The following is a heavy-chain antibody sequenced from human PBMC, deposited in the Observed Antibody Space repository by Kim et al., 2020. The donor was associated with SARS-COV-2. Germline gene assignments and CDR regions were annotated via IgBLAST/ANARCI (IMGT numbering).Heavy chain of an antibody. Sequence: SETLSLTCTVSGGSISSGGYYWSWIRQHPGKGLEWIGYIYYSGSTYYNPSLKSRVTISVDTSKNQFSLKLSSVTAADTAVYYCARDGGIVGAPSGNWFDPWGQGTLVTVSS. CDR2: IYYSGST. D-gene: IGHD1-26*01. CDR3: ARDGGIVGAPSGNWFDP. J-gene: IGHJ5*02. CDR1: GGSISSGGYY. V-gene: IGHV4-31*03.